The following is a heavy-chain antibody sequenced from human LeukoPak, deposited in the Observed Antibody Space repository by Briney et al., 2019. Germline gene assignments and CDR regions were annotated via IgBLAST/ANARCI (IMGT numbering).Heavy chain of an antibody. CDR2: IHYSGNT. D-gene: IGHD3-3*01. CDR3: ARLGAGPTYYDFWSGYSSFYFDY. Sequence: PSETLSLTCTVSGGSTSSSNYYWGWIRQPPGKGLEWIGGIHYSGNTYYNPSLKSRVTISVDTSKNQFSLKLSSVTAADTAVYYCARLGAGPTYYDFWSGYSSFYFDYWDQGTLVTVSS. CDR1: GGSTSSSNYY. J-gene: IGHJ4*02. V-gene: IGHV4-39*01.